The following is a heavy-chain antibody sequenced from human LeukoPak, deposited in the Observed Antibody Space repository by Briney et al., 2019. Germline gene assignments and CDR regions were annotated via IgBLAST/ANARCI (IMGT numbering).Heavy chain of an antibody. CDR2: IRSKANSYAT. Sequence: GGSLRLSCAASGFTFSGSAMHWVRQASGKGLEWVGRIRSKANSYATAYAASVKGRFTISRDDSKNTAYLQMNSLKTEDTAVYYCTRPGTMTNSGYWGQGTLVTVSP. CDR3: TRPGTMTNSGY. V-gene: IGHV3-73*01. D-gene: IGHD3-22*01. J-gene: IGHJ4*02. CDR1: GFTFSGSA.